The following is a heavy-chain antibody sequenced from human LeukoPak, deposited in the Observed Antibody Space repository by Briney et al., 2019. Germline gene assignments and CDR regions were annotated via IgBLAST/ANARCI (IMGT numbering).Heavy chain of an antibody. CDR2: IKGDGSST. CDR3: ARGAYCGGDCPLPNSLY. V-gene: IGHV3-74*01. Sequence: PGGSLRLSCAASEFIFSSYWMHWVRQAPGRGLVWVSRIKGDGSSTTYADSVKGRFTISRDNAKNTLYLQMNSLTAEDTAVYYCARGAYCGGDCPLPNSLYWGRGTLVTVSS. CDR1: EFIFSSYW. J-gene: IGHJ4*02. D-gene: IGHD2-21*01.